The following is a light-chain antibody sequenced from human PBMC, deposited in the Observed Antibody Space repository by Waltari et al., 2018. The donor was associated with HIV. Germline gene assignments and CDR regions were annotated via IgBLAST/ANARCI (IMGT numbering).Light chain of an antibody. CDR3: QQYDNLPFT. CDR1: QDISNY. J-gene: IGKJ3*01. V-gene: IGKV1-33*01. CDR2: DAS. Sequence: DIQLTQSPSSLSASVGDRVTITCQASQDISNYLNWYQQKPGKAPKLLIYDASNLETGVPSRFSGSGSGTDFTFTISSLQPEAIATDYCQQYDNLPFTFGPGTKVDI.